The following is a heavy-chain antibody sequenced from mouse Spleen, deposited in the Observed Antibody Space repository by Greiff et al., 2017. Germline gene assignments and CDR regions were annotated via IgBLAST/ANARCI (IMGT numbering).Heavy chain of an antibody. J-gene: IGHJ3*01. Sequence: EVNVVESGGGLVKPGGSLKLSCAASGFTFSDYGMHWVRQAPEEGLAWVAYISSGSSTIYYADTVKGRFTISRDNAKNTLFLQMTSLRSEETDMYYCARDYRYGEFAYWGQGTLVTVSA. V-gene: IGHV5-17*01. CDR1: GFTFSDYG. D-gene: IGHD2-14*01. CDR3: ARDYRYGEFAY. CDR2: ISSGSSTI.